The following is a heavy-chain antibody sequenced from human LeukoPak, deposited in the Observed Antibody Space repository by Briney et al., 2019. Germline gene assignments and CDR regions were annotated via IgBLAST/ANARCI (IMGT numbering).Heavy chain of an antibody. CDR3: ARGNYDDSYAYGGDFDS. CDR2: MSNSGST. CDR1: GGSISSFY. D-gene: IGHD3-16*01. V-gene: IGHV4-59*01. Sequence: SETLSLTCSVSGGSISSFYWNWIRQPPGKGLEWIGYMSNSGSTNYNPSLKSRLTISVDTSKNHLSLRLSFVTAADTAVYYCARGNYDDSYAYGGDFDSWGQGTLVTVSS. J-gene: IGHJ4*02.